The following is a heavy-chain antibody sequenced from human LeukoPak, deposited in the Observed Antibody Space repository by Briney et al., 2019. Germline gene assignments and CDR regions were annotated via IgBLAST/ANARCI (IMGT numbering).Heavy chain of an antibody. CDR2: ITVSGSTI. J-gene: IGHJ3*02. CDR1: GFSSSSYE. V-gene: IGHV3-48*03. Sequence: PGGSLRLSCAASGFSSSSYEMNWVRQAPGKGLEWVSYITVSGSTIYYADSVRGRFTISRDNAKNSLYLHMNSLRADDTAVYYCARIIVTTVTTMSGFDIWGQGTMVTVSS. CDR3: ARIIVTTVTTMSGFDI. D-gene: IGHD4-17*01.